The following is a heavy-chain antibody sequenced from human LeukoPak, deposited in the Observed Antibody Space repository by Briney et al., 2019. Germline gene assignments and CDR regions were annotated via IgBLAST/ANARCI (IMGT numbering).Heavy chain of an antibody. D-gene: IGHD3-10*01. CDR3: ARDSSPGYSYYYDSGSL. V-gene: IGHV4-4*02. CDR1: GGSIITSSW. Sequence: PSETLSLTCAVSGGSIITSSWWSWVRQPPGKGLEWIGEIYHSGSTNYNPSLKSRVTISVDKSKNQFSLNLSSVTAADTAVYYCARDSSPGYSYYYDSGSLWGQGTLVTVSS. J-gene: IGHJ1*01. CDR2: IYHSGST.